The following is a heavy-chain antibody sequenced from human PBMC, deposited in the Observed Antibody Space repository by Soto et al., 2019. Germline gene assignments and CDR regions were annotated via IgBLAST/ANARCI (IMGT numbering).Heavy chain of an antibody. J-gene: IGHJ5*02. V-gene: IGHV4-31*03. Sequence: SETLSLTCTVSGGSISSGGYYWSWIRQHPGKGLEWIGYIYYSGSTYYNPSLKSRVTISVDTSKNQFSLKLSSVTAADTAVYYSQRGALRYPARFDTWGQGTLVTVSS. CDR2: IYYSGST. D-gene: IGHD3-9*01. CDR3: QRGALRYPARFDT. CDR1: GGSISSGGYY.